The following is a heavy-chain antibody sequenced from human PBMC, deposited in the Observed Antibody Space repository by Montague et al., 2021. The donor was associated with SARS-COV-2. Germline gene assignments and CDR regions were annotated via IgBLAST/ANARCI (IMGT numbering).Heavy chain of an antibody. Sequence: SETLSLTCTVSGGSMSDHYWAWIRQPPGEGLEWLAYIYYSGGINSNASLTSRVSMSVDTSKNQFSLNLTSVTAADTAVYYCARAVSVRRAVNWFDPWGQGTLVTVSS. CDR1: GGSMSDHY. D-gene: IGHD3-10*01. V-gene: IGHV4-59*11. CDR2: IYYSGGI. J-gene: IGHJ5*02. CDR3: ARAVSVRRAVNWFDP.